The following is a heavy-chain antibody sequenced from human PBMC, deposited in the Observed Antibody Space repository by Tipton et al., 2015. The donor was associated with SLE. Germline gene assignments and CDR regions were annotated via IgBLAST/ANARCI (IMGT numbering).Heavy chain of an antibody. V-gene: IGHV4-4*07. Sequence: LRLSCTVSGGSLSSYYWSWIRQPAGKGLEWIGRIYTSGSTNYNPSLKSRVTMSVDTSKNQFSLKLSSVTAADTAVYYCARDLWLYYYDSTEAFDYWGQGTLVTVSS. J-gene: IGHJ4*02. D-gene: IGHD3-22*01. CDR1: GGSLSSYY. CDR2: IYTSGST. CDR3: ARDLWLYYYDSTEAFDY.